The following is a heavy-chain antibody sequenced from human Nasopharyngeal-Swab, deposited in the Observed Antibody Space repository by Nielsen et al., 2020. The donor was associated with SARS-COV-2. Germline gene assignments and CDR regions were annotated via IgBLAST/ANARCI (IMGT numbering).Heavy chain of an antibody. V-gene: IGHV3-53*01. CDR3: ARTDGYTLNNAFDI. CDR1: GFIVSSNY. Sequence: GESLKISCAASGFIVSSNYMSWVRQAPGKGLEWVSIIYSGGSTYYADSVKGRFTISRDNAKNSLYLQMNSLRAEDTAVYYCARTDGYTLNNAFDIWGQGTMVTVSS. D-gene: IGHD5-24*01. J-gene: IGHJ3*02. CDR2: IYSGGST.